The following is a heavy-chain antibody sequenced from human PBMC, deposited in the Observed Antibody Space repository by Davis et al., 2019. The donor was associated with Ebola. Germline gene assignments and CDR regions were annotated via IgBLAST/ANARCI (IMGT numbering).Heavy chain of an antibody. CDR1: GYSFTSYW. CDR2: IDPSDSYT. D-gene: IGHD3-22*01. CDR3: ARPSSHPGDYYDSSGYYGY. V-gene: IGHV5-10-1*01. J-gene: IGHJ4*02. Sequence: GESLKISCKGSGYSFTSYWISWVRQMPGKGLEWMGRIDPSDSYTNYSPSFQGHVTISADKSISTAYLQWSSLKASDTAMYYCARPSSHPGDYYDSSGYYGYWGQGTLVTVSS.